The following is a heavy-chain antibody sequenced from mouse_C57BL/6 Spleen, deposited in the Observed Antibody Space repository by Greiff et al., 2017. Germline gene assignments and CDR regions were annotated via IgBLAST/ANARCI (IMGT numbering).Heavy chain of an antibody. V-gene: IGHV1-81*01. J-gene: IGHJ3*01. CDR3: AREGYDYPFAY. CDR1: GYTFTSYG. CDR2: IYPRSGNT. Sequence: VQLQQSGAELARPGASVTLSCKASGYTFTSYGISWVKQRTGQGLEWIGEIYPRSGNTYYNEKFKGKATLTADKSSSTAYMALRSLPSEDSAVYFCAREGYDYPFAYWGQGTLVTVSA. D-gene: IGHD2-4*01.